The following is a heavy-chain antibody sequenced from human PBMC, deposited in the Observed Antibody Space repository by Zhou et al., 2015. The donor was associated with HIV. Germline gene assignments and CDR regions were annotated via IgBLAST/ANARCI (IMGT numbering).Heavy chain of an antibody. D-gene: IGHD3-22*01. V-gene: IGHV1-69*12. CDR1: GGTFSSYA. CDR3: ARRGGGYHYYDSSGYYYYYYYGMDV. Sequence: QVQLVQSGAEVKKPGSSVKVSCKASGGTFSSYAISWVRQAPGQGLEWMGGIIPIFGTANYAQKFQGRVTITADESTSTAYMELSSLRSEDTAVYYCARRGGGYHYYDSSGYYYYYYYGMDVWGQGTTVTVSS. J-gene: IGHJ6*02. CDR2: IIPIFGTA.